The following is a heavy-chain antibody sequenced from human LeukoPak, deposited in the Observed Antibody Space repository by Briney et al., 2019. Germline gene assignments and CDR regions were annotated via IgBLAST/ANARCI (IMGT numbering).Heavy chain of an antibody. D-gene: IGHD3-22*01. J-gene: IGHJ4*02. CDR2: IYTGGTI. CDR1: GFTVSSNY. V-gene: IGHV3-53*01. CDR3: VRGPEYYYDSSSGNY. Sequence: GGSLRLSCAASGFTVSSNYMIWLRQAPGKGLEWVSVIYTGGTINYADSVKGRFTISRDNSKNTLYLQMNSLRAEDTAVYYCVRGPEYYYDSSSGNYWGQGTLVTVSS.